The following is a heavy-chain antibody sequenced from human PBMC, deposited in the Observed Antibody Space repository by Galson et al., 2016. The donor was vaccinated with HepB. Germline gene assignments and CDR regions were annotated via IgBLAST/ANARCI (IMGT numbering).Heavy chain of an antibody. D-gene: IGHD2-15*01. Sequence: SVKVSCKASGYIFTSYGISWVRQAPGQGLEWMGWISAYNGNTNYAQKLQGRVTMTTDTPTSTAYMELRSLRSDDTAVYYCARDLTPLGGFCDPDYWGQGTLVTVSS. CDR1: GYIFTSYG. J-gene: IGHJ4*02. CDR2: ISAYNGNT. V-gene: IGHV1-18*01. CDR3: ARDLTPLGGFCDPDY.